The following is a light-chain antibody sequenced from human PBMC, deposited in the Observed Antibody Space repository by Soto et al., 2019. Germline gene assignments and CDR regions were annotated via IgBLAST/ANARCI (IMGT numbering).Light chain of an antibody. V-gene: IGKV3-20*01. CDR1: QSVSSN. J-gene: IGKJ5*01. CDR3: QQYGNSPIT. Sequence: EIVMTQSPATLSVSPGERATLSCRASQSVSSNLAWYQQKPGQAPRLLMYAASSRATGIPDRFSGSGSGTDFTLTISRLEPEDFAVYYCQQYGNSPITFGQGTRLEIK. CDR2: AAS.